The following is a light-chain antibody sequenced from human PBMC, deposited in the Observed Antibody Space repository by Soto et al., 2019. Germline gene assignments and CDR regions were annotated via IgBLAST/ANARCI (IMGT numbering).Light chain of an antibody. V-gene: IGLV1-44*01. Sequence: QSVLTQPPSTSGTPGQSVTISCSGSTSNIGSNTVNWYQHLTGTAPKLIIHSDNQRPSGVPDRFSGSKSGASASLAISGLQSEDEADYYCSTWDDSLNSWVFGGGTQLTVL. J-gene: IGLJ3*02. CDR3: STWDDSLNSWV. CDR1: TSNIGSNT. CDR2: SDN.